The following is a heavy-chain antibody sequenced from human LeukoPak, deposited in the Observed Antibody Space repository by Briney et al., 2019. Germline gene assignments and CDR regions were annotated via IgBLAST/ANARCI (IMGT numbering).Heavy chain of an antibody. CDR3: ARQVSSGYYYY. J-gene: IGHJ4*02. Sequence: PSQTLSLTCTVSGGSIGSGSYYWSWIRQPAGEGLEWIGRIYTSGSANYNPSLKSRVTISVDKTKNQFSLKLSSVTAADTAVYYCARQVSSGYYYYWGQGTLVTVSS. D-gene: IGHD3-22*01. V-gene: IGHV4-61*02. CDR2: IYTSGSA. CDR1: GGSIGSGSYY.